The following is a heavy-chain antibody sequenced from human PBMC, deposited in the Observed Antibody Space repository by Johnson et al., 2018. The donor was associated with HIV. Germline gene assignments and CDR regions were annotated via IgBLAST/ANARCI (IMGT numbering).Heavy chain of an antibody. Sequence: VQLVESGGGLVQPGGSLRLSCAASGFTFRSYAMSWVRQAPGKGLEWVSAISGSGGSTYYADSVKGRFTISRDNSKNTLYLQMNSLRAEDTAVYYCARGEGWEPGFDIWGQGTMVTVSS. J-gene: IGHJ3*02. CDR1: GFTFRSYA. CDR2: ISGSGGST. D-gene: IGHD1-26*01. CDR3: ARGEGWEPGFDI. V-gene: IGHV3-23*04.